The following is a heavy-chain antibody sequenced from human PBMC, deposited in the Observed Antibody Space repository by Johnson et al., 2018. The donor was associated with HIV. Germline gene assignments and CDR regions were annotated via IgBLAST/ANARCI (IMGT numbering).Heavy chain of an antibody. CDR2: ISYDGSNK. CDR1: GFTFSSYV. Sequence: QVQLVESGGGVVQPGRSLRLSCAASGFTFSSYVMHWVRQAPGKGLEWVALISYDGSNKYYADSVKGRFTISRDNSKNTLYLQMNSLRAEDTAVFYCARAIVGDDDAFDIWGQGTMVTVSS. V-gene: IGHV3-30*04. J-gene: IGHJ3*02. CDR3: ARAIVGDDDAFDI. D-gene: IGHD3-22*01.